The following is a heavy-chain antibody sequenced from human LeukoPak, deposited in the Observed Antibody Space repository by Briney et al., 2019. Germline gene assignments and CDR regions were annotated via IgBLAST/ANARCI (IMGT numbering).Heavy chain of an antibody. V-gene: IGHV1-18*01. CDR2: ISVYNGNT. CDR3: ARVAPNRRYCSGGSCLNYFDY. J-gene: IGHJ4*02. CDR1: GYTLSNYD. Sequence: ASVKVSCKASGYTLSNYDISWVRQAPGQGLEWMGWISVYNGNTNYAQKFQGRVTMTTDTSTSTAYMELRSLRSDDTAVYYCARVAPNRRYCSGGSCLNYFDYWGQGTLVTVSS. D-gene: IGHD2-15*01.